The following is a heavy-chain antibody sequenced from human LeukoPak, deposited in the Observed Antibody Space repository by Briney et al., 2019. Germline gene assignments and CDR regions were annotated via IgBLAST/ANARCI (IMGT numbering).Heavy chain of an antibody. CDR3: AREAYPDPSGFHSLNWFDP. D-gene: IGHD3-22*01. J-gene: IGHJ5*02. V-gene: IGHV4-38-2*02. CDR1: GYSISSGYY. Sequence: SETLSLTCSVSGYSISSGYYWGWVRQSPGRGLEWIGTIHHIGNTYYKPSLKSRVTISVDTSKNQFSLKLTSVTAADSAMYFCAREAYPDPSGFHSLNWFDPWGQGTLVTVSS. CDR2: IHHIGNT.